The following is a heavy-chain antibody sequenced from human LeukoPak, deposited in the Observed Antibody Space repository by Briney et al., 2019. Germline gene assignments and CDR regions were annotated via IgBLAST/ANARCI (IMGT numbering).Heavy chain of an antibody. CDR2: IYYSGST. V-gene: IGHV4-59*01. CDR3: ARGQYYGSGSYYDHAFDI. Sequence: SETLSLTCTVSGGSISSYYWSWIRQLPGKGLEWIGYIYYSGSTNNNPSLKSRVTISVDTSKKQFSLKLSSVTAADTAVYYCARGQYYGSGSYYDHAFDIWGQGTMVTVSS. CDR1: GGSISSYY. J-gene: IGHJ3*02. D-gene: IGHD3-10*01.